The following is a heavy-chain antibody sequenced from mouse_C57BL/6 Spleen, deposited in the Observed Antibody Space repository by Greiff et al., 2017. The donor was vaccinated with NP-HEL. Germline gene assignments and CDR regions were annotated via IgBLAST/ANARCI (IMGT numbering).Heavy chain of an antibody. CDR1: GYTFTSYG. CDR2: IYPRSGNT. CDR3: ARLRYGYDSYYAMDY. V-gene: IGHV1-81*01. Sequence: QVHVKQSGAELARPGASVKLSCKASGYTFTSYGISWVKQRTGQGLEWIGEIYPRSGNTYYNEKFKGKATLTADKSSSTAYMELRSLTSEDSAVYFCARLRYGYDSYYAMDYWGQGTSVTVSS. D-gene: IGHD2-2*01. J-gene: IGHJ4*01.